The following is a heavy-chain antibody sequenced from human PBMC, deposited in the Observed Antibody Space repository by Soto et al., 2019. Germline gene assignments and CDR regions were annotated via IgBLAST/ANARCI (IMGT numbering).Heavy chain of an antibody. CDR1: GFTVGSNY. V-gene: IGHV3-53*04. CDR3: ALVRGVISTGYYYYYMDV. Sequence: GGSLRLSCAASGFTVGSNYMSWVRQAPGKGLEWVSVIYSGGSTYYADSVKGRFTISRHNSKNTLYLQMNSLRAEDTAVYYCALVRGVISTGYYYYYMDVWGKGTTVTVSS. D-gene: IGHD3-10*01. J-gene: IGHJ6*03. CDR2: IYSGGST.